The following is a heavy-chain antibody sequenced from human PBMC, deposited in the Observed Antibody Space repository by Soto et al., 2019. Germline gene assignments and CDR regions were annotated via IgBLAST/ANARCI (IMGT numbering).Heavy chain of an antibody. CDR3: ASGYVFWSGYSTKTYYYGMDV. V-gene: IGHV1-69*13. CDR1: GGTFSSYA. CDR2: IIPIFGTA. D-gene: IGHD3-3*01. J-gene: IGHJ6*02. Sequence: SVKVSCKASGGTFSSYAISWVRQAPGQGLEWMGGIIPIFGTANYAQKYQGRVKITADESTSTTYMELSSLRSEYTALYYCASGYVFWSGYSTKTYYYGMDVWGQGTTVTVSS.